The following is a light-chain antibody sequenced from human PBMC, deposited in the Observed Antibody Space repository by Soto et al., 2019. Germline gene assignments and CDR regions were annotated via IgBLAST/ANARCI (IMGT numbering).Light chain of an antibody. CDR2: GAS. CDR3: QQGYSTLTWT. V-gene: IGKV1-39*01. CDR1: QNITTY. J-gene: IGKJ1*01. Sequence: DIQMTQSPSSLSASVGDRVTIPCRASQNITTYLNWYQRKPGKAPKLLIYGASSLQNGVPSRFRGSGAGTDFTLTISSLQPEDFATYYCQQGYSTLTWTFGQGTKGNSN.